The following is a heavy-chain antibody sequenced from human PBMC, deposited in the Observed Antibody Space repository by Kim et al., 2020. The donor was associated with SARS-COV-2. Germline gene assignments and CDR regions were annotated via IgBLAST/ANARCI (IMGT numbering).Heavy chain of an antibody. J-gene: IGHJ6*02. CDR3: ARDYSSSSGYYYGMDV. CDR2: IYYSGST. D-gene: IGHD6-6*01. Sequence: SETLSLTCTVSGGSISSYYWSWIRQPPGKGLEWIGYIYYSGSTNYNPSLKSRVTISVDTSKNQFSLKLSSVTAADTAVYYCARDYSSSSGYYYGMDVWGQGTTVTVSS. V-gene: IGHV4-59*01. CDR1: GGSISSYY.